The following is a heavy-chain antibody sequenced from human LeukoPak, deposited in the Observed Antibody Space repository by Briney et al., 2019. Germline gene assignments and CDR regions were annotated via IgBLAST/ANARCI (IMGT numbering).Heavy chain of an antibody. Sequence: TSETLSLTCAVYGGSFSGYYWSWIRQPPGKGLEWIGEINHSGSTNYNPSLKSRVTISVDTSKNQFSLRLNAVTAADTAVYYCARDNSGYGIFDSWGQGTLVTVSS. CDR1: GGSFSGYY. CDR3: ARDNSGYGIFDS. CDR2: INHSGST. V-gene: IGHV4-34*01. J-gene: IGHJ4*02. D-gene: IGHD5-12*01.